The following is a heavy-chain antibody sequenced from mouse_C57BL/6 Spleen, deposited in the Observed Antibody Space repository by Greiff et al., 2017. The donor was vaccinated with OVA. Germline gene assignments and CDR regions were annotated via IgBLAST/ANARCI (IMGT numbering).Heavy chain of an antibody. Sequence: EVKLVESGEGLVKPGGSLKLSCAASGFTFSSYAMSWVRQTPEKRLEWVAYISSGGDYIYYADTVKGRFTISRDNARNTLYLQMSSLKSEDTAMYYCTRDLAGEGLAWFADWGQGTLVTVSA. CDR1: GFTFSSYA. J-gene: IGHJ3*01. V-gene: IGHV5-9-1*02. D-gene: IGHD2-13*01. CDR3: TRDLAGEGLAWFAD. CDR2: ISSGGDYI.